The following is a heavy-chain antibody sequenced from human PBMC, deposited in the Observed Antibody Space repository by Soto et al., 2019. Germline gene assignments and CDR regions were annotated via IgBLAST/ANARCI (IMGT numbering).Heavy chain of an antibody. D-gene: IGHD6-13*01. CDR3: AKSSRYSSSWYFGPTKKDYYYYGMDV. Sequence: GGSLRLSCAASGFTFSSYAMSWVRQAPGKGLEWVSAISGSGGSTYYADSVKGRFTISRDNSKNTLYLQMNSLRAEDTAVYYCAKSSRYSSSWYFGPTKKDYYYYGMDVWGQGTTVTVSS. CDR1: GFTFSSYA. J-gene: IGHJ6*02. CDR2: ISGSGGST. V-gene: IGHV3-23*01.